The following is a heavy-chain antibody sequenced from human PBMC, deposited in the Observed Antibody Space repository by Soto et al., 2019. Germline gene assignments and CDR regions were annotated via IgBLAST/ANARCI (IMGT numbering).Heavy chain of an antibody. CDR1: GDSINSVDHY. J-gene: IGHJ6*02. CDR2: IYHSGST. CDR3: ARDHTLGGYYDFWSGSMDV. D-gene: IGHD3-3*01. V-gene: IGHV4-30-4*01. Sequence: SETLSLTCTVSGDSINSVDHYWSWIRQPPGKGLEWMGYIYHSGSTHYNPSLKSRVTISVDTSKNQFSLKLSSVTAADTAVYYCARDHTLGGYYDFWSGSMDVWGQGTTVTVSS.